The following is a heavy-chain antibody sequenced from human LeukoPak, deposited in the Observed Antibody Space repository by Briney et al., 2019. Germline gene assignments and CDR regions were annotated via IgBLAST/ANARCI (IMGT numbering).Heavy chain of an antibody. V-gene: IGHV1-2*02. CDR2: INPNSGGT. CDR1: GYTFTGYY. J-gene: IGHJ5*02. D-gene: IGHD3-3*01. CDR3: ARDSSAAVVFGVVITYPEGWFDP. Sequence: GASVKVSCKASGYTFTGYYMHWVRQAPGQGLEWMGWINPNSGGTNYAQKFQGRVTMTRDMSTSTVYMELSSLRSEDTAVYYCARDSSAAVVFGVVITYPEGWFDPWGQGTLVTVSS.